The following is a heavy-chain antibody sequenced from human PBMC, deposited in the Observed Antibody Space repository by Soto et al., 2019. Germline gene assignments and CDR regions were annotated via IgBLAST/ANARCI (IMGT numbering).Heavy chain of an antibody. D-gene: IGHD3-3*01. CDR3: ARVRIFDCWFDP. V-gene: IGHV4-38-2*01. Sequence: PSETLSLTCDVSGYSISGGFYWGWIRQPPGKGLEWIANIYHSGSAYYTPSLKTRVTTSVDTSKNQISLRLNSVTAADTAVYFCARVRIFDCWFDPWGQGITVTVYS. CDR1: GYSISGGFY. CDR2: IYHSGSA. J-gene: IGHJ5*02.